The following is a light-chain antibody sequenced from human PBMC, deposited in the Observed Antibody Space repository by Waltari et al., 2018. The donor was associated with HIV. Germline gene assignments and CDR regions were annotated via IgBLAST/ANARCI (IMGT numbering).Light chain of an antibody. CDR1: QSLLHSNGYNY. CDR3: MQALQTPWT. CDR2: LGS. Sequence: DIVMTQSPLSLPVTPGEPASISCRSSQSLLHSNGYNYLDWDLQKSGQSPQLLIYLGSNLASGVPDRCSGSGSGTDFTLKISRVEAEDVGVYYCMQALQTPWTFGQGTKVEIK. J-gene: IGKJ1*01. V-gene: IGKV2-28*01.